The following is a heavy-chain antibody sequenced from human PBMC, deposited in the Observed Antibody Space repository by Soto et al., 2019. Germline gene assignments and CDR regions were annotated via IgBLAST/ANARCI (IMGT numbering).Heavy chain of an antibody. V-gene: IGHV3-30-3*01. CDR1: GFTFSSYA. J-gene: IGHJ4*02. Sequence: PGGSLRLSCAASGFTFSSYAMHWVRQAPGKGLEWVAVISYDGSNKYYADSVKGRFTISRDNSKNTLYLQMNSLRAEDTAVYYCALIAARDFDYWGQGTLVTVSS. CDR3: ALIAARDFDY. D-gene: IGHD6-13*01. CDR2: ISYDGSNK.